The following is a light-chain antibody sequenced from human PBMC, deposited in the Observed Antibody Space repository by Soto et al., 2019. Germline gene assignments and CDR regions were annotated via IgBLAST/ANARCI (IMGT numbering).Light chain of an antibody. CDR1: SIDVGGYNY. V-gene: IGLV2-14*01. Sequence: QSALTQPASVSGSPGQSITISCTGTSIDVGGYNYVSWYQQHPGKAPKLMIYDVSNRPSGVSNRFSGSKSGNTASLTISGLQAEDEADYYCISYTSSSTVVFGGGTKLTVL. CDR2: DVS. J-gene: IGLJ2*01. CDR3: ISYTSSSTVV.